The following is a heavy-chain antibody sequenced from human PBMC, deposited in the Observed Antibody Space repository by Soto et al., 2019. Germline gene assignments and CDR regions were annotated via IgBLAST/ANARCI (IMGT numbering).Heavy chain of an antibody. Sequence: QVQLVESGGGVVQPGRSLRLSCAAPGFTFSSYGMHWVRQAPGKGLEWVAVVWYDGSNKYYADSVKGRFTISRDNSKNTLYLQMNSLRAEDTAVYYCARDRYSSGWYDLDYWGQGTLVTVSS. V-gene: IGHV3-33*01. CDR3: ARDRYSSGWYDLDY. CDR2: VWYDGSNK. D-gene: IGHD6-19*01. CDR1: GFTFSSYG. J-gene: IGHJ4*02.